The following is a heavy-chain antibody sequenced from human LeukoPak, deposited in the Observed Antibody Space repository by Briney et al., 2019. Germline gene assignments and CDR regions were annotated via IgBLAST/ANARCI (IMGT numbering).Heavy chain of an antibody. D-gene: IGHD3-22*01. CDR3: AREGYYDSSGYFDY. V-gene: IGHV4-4*07. CDR1: GGSISSYY. CDR2: IYTIGST. J-gene: IGHJ4*02. Sequence: SETLSLTCTVSGGSISSYYWSWIRQPAGKGLEGIGRIYTIGSTNYNPSLNSRVTISVDTSKNQFSLKLSSVTAADTAVYYCAREGYYDSSGYFDYWGQGTLVTVSS.